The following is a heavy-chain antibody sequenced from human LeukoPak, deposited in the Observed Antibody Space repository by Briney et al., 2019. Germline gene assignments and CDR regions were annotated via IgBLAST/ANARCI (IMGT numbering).Heavy chain of an antibody. D-gene: IGHD6-13*01. CDR2: IYSGGST. J-gene: IGHJ4*02. CDR1: GFTVSSNY. Sequence: GGSLRLSCAASGFTVSSNYMSWVRQAPGKGLEWVSVIYSGGSTYYADSVKGRFTISRDNSKNTLYLQMNSLRAEDTAVYYCARGPRGSWSQYYFDYWGQGTLVTVSS. V-gene: IGHV3-53*05. CDR3: ARGPRGSWSQYYFDY.